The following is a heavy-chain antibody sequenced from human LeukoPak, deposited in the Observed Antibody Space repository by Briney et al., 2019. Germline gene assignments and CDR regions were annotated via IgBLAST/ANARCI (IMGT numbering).Heavy chain of an antibody. Sequence: SETLSLTCTVSGGSISSYYWSWIRQPAGKGLEWIGRIYTSGSTNYNPSLKSRVTMSVDTSKNQFSLKLSSVTAADTAVYYCARTRSGSYWGRDAFDIWGQGTMVTVSS. J-gene: IGHJ3*02. D-gene: IGHD1-26*01. CDR3: ARTRSGSYWGRDAFDI. CDR1: GGSISSYY. V-gene: IGHV4-4*07. CDR2: IYTSGST.